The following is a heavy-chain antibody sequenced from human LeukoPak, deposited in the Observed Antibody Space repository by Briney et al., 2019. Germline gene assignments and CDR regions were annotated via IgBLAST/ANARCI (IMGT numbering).Heavy chain of an antibody. CDR2: IKQDGSEK. D-gene: IGHD6-13*01. J-gene: IGHJ4*02. Sequence: GGSLRLSCEGSGFTFSNYWMGWVLQAPGKGLEWVANIKQDGSEKYYVDSVKGRFTISRDNAKNSLYLQMNSLRAEDTAVYYCARARRQQLYFDYWGQGTLVTVSS. CDR1: GFTFSNYW. CDR3: ARARRQQLYFDY. V-gene: IGHV3-7*04.